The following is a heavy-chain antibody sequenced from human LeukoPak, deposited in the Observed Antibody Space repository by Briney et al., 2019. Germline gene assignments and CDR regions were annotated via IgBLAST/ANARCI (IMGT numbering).Heavy chain of an antibody. CDR1: GFTFSSYA. V-gene: IGHV3-23*01. CDR2: ISGSGGSI. J-gene: IGHJ6*02. Sequence: GGSLRLSCAASGFTFSSYAMSWVRQAPGKGLEWVSVISGSGGSIYYADSVKGRFTISRDRSKNTLYLQMNSLRAEDTAVYFCAKKGGDGNPYYYHMDVGGQGTTVTVSS. CDR3: AKKGGDGNPYYYHMDV. D-gene: IGHD4-23*01.